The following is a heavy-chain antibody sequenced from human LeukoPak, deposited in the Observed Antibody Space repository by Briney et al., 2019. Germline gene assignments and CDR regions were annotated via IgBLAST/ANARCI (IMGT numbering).Heavy chain of an antibody. Sequence: SETLSLTCTVSGGPVNSYNWNWIRQPPGKGLEWIGYISETGSPKYNSSLENRVTLSLDTSKNLFSLNLRSATVADTAVYYCARQDALGKYPPPYYMDVWGRGTTVIVS. CDR1: GGPVNSYN. V-gene: IGHV4-59*08. D-gene: IGHD3-16*01. CDR3: ARQDALGKYPPPYYMDV. J-gene: IGHJ6*03. CDR2: ISETGSP.